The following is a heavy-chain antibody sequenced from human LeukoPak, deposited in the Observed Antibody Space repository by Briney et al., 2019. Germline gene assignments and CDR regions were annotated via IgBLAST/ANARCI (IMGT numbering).Heavy chain of an antibody. Sequence: SETLSLTCNVSGGSISSSSYYWGWIRQPPGKGLEWIGSIYYSGSTYYNPSLKSRVTISVDTSKNQFSLKLSSVTAADTAVYYCASYSNFDYWGQGTLVTVSS. CDR3: ASYSNFDY. V-gene: IGHV4-39*01. D-gene: IGHD4-11*01. CDR1: GGSISSSSYY. J-gene: IGHJ4*02. CDR2: IYYSGST.